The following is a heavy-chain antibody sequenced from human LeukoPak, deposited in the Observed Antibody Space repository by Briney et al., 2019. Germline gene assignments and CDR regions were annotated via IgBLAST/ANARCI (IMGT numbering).Heavy chain of an antibody. Sequence: GASVKVSCKASGGSFSRYTLSWVRQAPGQGLEWMGGIIPIFGTANYAKGFQGRVTITADESSNTASMELRSLRSEDTAVYYCAREFIRAGGNGAFDIWGQGTMVTVSS. V-gene: IGHV1-69*13. CDR2: IIPIFGTA. D-gene: IGHD2-8*02. CDR1: GGSFSRYT. J-gene: IGHJ3*02. CDR3: AREFIRAGGNGAFDI.